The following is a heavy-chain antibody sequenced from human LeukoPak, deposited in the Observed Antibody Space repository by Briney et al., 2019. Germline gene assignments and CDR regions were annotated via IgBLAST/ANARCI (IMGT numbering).Heavy chain of an antibody. CDR1: GLTLRRYL. J-gene: IGHJ3*02. CDR2: IYGDGRNK. CDR3: ARYKSWYSTDAFDI. Sequence: GGGLRVSRVACGLTLRRYLMHWLGPAAGRGGAGVSRIYGDGRNKTYADSVKGRFTIYRDNAKNTLYLQMNRLRDEDTAVYHCARYKSWYSTDAFDIWGQGKMVTV. V-gene: IGHV3-74*03. D-gene: IGHD6-13*01.